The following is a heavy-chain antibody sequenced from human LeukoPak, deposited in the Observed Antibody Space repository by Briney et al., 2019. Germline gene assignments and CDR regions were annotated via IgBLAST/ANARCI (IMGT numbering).Heavy chain of an antibody. CDR1: GYTFTSYD. Sequence: SVKVSCKASGYTFTSYDINWVRQAPGQGLEWMGGIIPIFHKTDYSQKFQGRVTITADESTTTVYMELSSVTSEDTAIYYCAIPKRGYSHGHFDFWGQGTLVTVSS. J-gene: IGHJ4*02. D-gene: IGHD5-12*01. V-gene: IGHV1-69*13. CDR2: IIPIFHKT. CDR3: AIPKRGYSHGHFDF.